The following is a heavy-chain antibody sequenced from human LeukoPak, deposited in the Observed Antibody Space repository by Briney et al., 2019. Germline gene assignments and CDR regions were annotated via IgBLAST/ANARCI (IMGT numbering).Heavy chain of an antibody. V-gene: IGHV3-30-3*01. Sequence: GGSLRLSCAASGFTFSSYAIHWVRQAPGKGLEWVALISYDGSNKYYADSVKGRFIISRDNSKNTLFLQMNSLRAEDTAVYYCASDMSYSGYYIDYWGQGTLVTVSS. CDR3: ASDMSYSGYYIDY. CDR2: ISYDGSNK. CDR1: GFTFSSYA. D-gene: IGHD3-3*01. J-gene: IGHJ4*02.